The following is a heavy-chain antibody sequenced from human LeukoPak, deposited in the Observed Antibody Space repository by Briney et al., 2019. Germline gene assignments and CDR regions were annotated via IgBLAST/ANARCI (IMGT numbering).Heavy chain of an antibody. D-gene: IGHD6-19*01. Sequence: PSETLSLTCAVSGGSISSSNWWSWVRQPPGKGLEWIGEIYHSGSTNYNPSLKSRVTISVDKSKNQFSLKLSSVTAADTAVYYCARHGAVAGPLDAFDIWGQGTMVTVSS. CDR1: GGSISSSNW. CDR2: IYHSGST. CDR3: ARHGAVAGPLDAFDI. J-gene: IGHJ3*02. V-gene: IGHV4-4*02.